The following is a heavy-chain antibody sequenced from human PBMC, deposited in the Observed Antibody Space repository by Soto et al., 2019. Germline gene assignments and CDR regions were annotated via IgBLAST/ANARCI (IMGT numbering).Heavy chain of an antibody. J-gene: IGHJ4*02. CDR3: ARDGSRYDFWSGPYYFDY. CDR2: IYYSGST. Sequence: TLSLTCTVSGGSISTYYWSWIRQPPGKGLEWIGYIYYSGSTNYNPSLKSRVTISVDTSKNQFSLKLSSVSAADTAVYYCARDGSRYDFWSGPYYFDYWGQGTLVTVSS. CDR1: GGSISTYY. D-gene: IGHD3-3*01. V-gene: IGHV4-59*01.